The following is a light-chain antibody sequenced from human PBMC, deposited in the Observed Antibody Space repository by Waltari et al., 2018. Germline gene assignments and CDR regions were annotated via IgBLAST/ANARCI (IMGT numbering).Light chain of an antibody. J-gene: IGKJ5*01. CDR3: QQYGSSPS. Sequence: EIVLTQSPGTLSLSPGERATLACRASQSVSSNYLAWYQQKADQAPRPVLYGSSSRATGIPDRFSGSGSGTDFTLTISRLEPEDFAVYYCQQYGSSPSFGQGTRLEIK. V-gene: IGKV3-20*01. CDR1: QSVSSNY. CDR2: GSS.